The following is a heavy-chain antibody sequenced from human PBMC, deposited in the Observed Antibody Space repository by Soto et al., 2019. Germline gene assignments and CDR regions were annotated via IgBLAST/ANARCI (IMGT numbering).Heavy chain of an antibody. CDR3: ARGTGNDFWSGSLYYYYYGMDV. V-gene: IGHV1-3*01. CDR1: GYTFTSYA. J-gene: IGHJ6*02. CDR2: INAGNGNT. Sequence: GASVKVSCKSSGYTFTSYAMHWVRQAPGQRLEWMGWINAGNGNTNYAQKLQGRVTMTTDTSTSTAYMELRSLRAEDTAVYYCARGTGNDFWSGSLYYYYYGMDVWGQGTTVTVSS. D-gene: IGHD3-3*01.